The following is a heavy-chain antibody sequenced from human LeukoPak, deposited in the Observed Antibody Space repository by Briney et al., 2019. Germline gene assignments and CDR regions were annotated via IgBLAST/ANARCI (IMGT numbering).Heavy chain of an antibody. V-gene: IGHV1-69*01. Sequence: SSVKVSCKASGGTFSSYAISWVRQAPGQGLEWMGGIIPIFGTANYAQKFQGRVTITADESTSTAYMELSSLRSEDTAVYYCASPMGGYYGMDVWGKGTTVTVSS. D-gene: IGHD3-16*01. CDR2: IIPIFGTA. J-gene: IGHJ6*04. CDR1: GGTFSSYA. CDR3: ASPMGGYYGMDV.